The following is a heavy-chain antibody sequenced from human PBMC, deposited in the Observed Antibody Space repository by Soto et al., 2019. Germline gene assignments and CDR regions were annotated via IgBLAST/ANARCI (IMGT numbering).Heavy chain of an antibody. CDR1: GYSFTSYW. V-gene: IGHV5-51*01. CDR3: ARRYSNYYYGMDV. D-gene: IGHD4-4*01. Sequence: GESLKISCKGSGYSFTSYWIGWVRQMPGKGLEWMGIIYPGDSDTRYSPSFQGQVTISADKSISTAYLQWSSLKASDTAMYYCARRYSNYYYGMDVWGQGTTVTVSS. J-gene: IGHJ6*02. CDR2: IYPGDSDT.